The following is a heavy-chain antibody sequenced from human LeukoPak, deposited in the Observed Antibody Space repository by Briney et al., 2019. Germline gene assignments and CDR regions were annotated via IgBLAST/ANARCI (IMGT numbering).Heavy chain of an antibody. V-gene: IGHV3-7*01. CDR2: IKQDGSEK. Sequence: GGSLRLSCAAFGFTFSSYWMSWVRQAPGKGLEWVANIKQDGSEKYYVDSVKGRFTISRDNAKNSLYLQMNSLRAEDTAVYYCARDQDDFWTGDFDYWGQGTLVTVSS. D-gene: IGHD3/OR15-3a*01. J-gene: IGHJ4*02. CDR1: GFTFSSYW. CDR3: ARDQDDFWTGDFDY.